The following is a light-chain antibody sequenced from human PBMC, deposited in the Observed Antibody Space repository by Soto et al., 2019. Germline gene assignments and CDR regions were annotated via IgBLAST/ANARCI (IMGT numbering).Light chain of an antibody. CDR1: SGSVSTSYY. J-gene: IGLJ3*02. Sequence: QTVVTQGPSFSVSPGRTVTLTCGLSSGSVSTSYYPSWYQQTPGQAPRTLIYSTNTRSSGVPDRFSGSILGNKAALTITGAQADDESDYYCVLYMGSGIGVFGGGTKLTVL. CDR3: VLYMGSGIGV. V-gene: IGLV8-61*01. CDR2: STN.